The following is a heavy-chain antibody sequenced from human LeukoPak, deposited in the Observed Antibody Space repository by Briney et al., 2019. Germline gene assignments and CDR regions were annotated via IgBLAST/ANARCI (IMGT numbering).Heavy chain of an antibody. CDR3: ARAPRIAAAGNYYYYMDV. CDR1: GGTFSSYA. CDR2: IIPIFGTA. V-gene: IGHV1-69*05. J-gene: IGHJ6*03. Sequence: SVKVSCKASGGTFSSYAISWVRQAPGQGLEWMGGIIPIFGTANYAQKFQGRVTITTDESTSTAYMELSSLRSEDTAVYYRARAPRIAAAGNYYYYMDVWGKGTTVTVSS. D-gene: IGHD6-13*01.